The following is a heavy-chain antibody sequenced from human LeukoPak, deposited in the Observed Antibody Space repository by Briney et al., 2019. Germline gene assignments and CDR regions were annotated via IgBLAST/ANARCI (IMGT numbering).Heavy chain of an antibody. CDR3: ATDLHFSSSSIKFDY. D-gene: IGHD6-6*01. Sequence: ASVKVSCKVSGYSLTELSMHWVRQAPGKGLEWMGGFDPEDGETIYAQKFQGRVTMTEDTSTDTAYMELSSLRSEHTAVYYCATDLHFSSSSIKFDYGGQGTLVTVYS. J-gene: IGHJ4*02. V-gene: IGHV1-24*01. CDR1: GYSLTELS. CDR2: FDPEDGET.